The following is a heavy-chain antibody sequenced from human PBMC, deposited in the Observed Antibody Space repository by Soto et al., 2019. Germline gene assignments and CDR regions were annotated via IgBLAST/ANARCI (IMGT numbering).Heavy chain of an antibody. J-gene: IGHJ4*02. V-gene: IGHV3-15*07. D-gene: IGHD2-2*01. CDR3: TTCGCVVVPAAPY. CDR1: GFTFSNAW. CDR2: IKSKTDGGTT. Sequence: EVQLVESGGGLVKPGGSLRLSCAASGFTFSNAWMNWVRQAPGKGLEWVGRIKSKTDGGTTDYAAPVKGRFTISRDDSINTLYLQMNSLKTEGTAVYYCTTCGCVVVPAAPYWGQVTLVTVSA.